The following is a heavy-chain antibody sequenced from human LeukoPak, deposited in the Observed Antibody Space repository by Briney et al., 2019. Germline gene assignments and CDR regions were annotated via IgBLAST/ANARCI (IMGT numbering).Heavy chain of an antibody. D-gene: IGHD3-10*01. V-gene: IGHV4-38-2*02. CDR1: GYAINIDYS. CDR3: ARGLWFGDENPPYFDY. CDR2: IYTSEST. Sequence: SETLSLTCFVSGYAINIDYSWGWIRQSPGKGLEWIGRIYTSESTNYNPSLKSRVTISVDTSRNQFSLKLSSVTAADTAVYYCARGLWFGDENPPYFDYWGQGILVTVSS. J-gene: IGHJ4*02.